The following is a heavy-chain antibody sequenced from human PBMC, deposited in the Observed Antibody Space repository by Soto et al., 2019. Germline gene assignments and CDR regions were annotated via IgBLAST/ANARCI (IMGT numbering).Heavy chain of an antibody. J-gene: IGHJ6*03. CDR2: MNPNSGDT. CDR3: ARGQGPGYYYYMDV. V-gene: IGHV1-8*01. Sequence: ASVKVSCKASGYTFTSYDINWVRQATGQGLEWMGWMNPNSGDTGYAQKFQGRVTMTRNTSISTAYMELSSLRSEDTAVYYCARGQGPGYYYYMDVWGKGTTVTVSS. CDR1: GYTFTSYD.